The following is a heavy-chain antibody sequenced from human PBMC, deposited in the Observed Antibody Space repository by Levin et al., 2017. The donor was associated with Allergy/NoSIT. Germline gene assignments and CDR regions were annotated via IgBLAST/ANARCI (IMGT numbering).Heavy chain of an antibody. V-gene: IGHV4-39*01. CDR2: IYYSGTT. CDR3: ARHTALLWFEELVFDS. J-gene: IGHJ4*02. Sequence: SETLSLTCTVSGGSFITSSYFCAWIRQPPGKGLEWLGSIYYSGTTYYNPSLKSRLTISIDTSTNQFSLKRRSVTAADTAVYYCARHTALLWFEELVFDSWGQGNLVAVSS. CDR1: GGSFITSSYF. D-gene: IGHD3-10*01.